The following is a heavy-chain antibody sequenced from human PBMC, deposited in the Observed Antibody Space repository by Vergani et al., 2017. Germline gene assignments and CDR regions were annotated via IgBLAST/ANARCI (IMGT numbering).Heavy chain of an antibody. D-gene: IGHD3-22*01. CDR1: GYSFTNYW. Sequence: EVQLVQSGAEVKKPGAPLKISCQISGYSFTNYWIGWVRQMPGKGLEWMGIIHPADSDTRYSPSFQGQVTISVAKSISTAYLQRSSLRASDSAMYYCARLYGRDSSGSKYFDYWGQGTLVTVSS. CDR3: ARLYGRDSSGSKYFDY. J-gene: IGHJ4*02. CDR2: IHPADSDT. V-gene: IGHV5-51*01.